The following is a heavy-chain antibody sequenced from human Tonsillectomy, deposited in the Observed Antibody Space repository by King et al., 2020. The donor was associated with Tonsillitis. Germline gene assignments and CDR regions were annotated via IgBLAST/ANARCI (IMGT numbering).Heavy chain of an antibody. J-gene: IGHJ4*02. CDR2: ISNSGDMI. CDR1: GFSFSDYY. Sequence: VQLVESGGGLVKPGGSLRLSCAASGFSFSDYYMNWIRQAPGEGLEWVSYISNSGDMIYYADSVKGRFTISRDNAKNSLYLQINSLRAEDTATYYCARDPPVYGSSSGDFDYWGQGTLVTVSS. V-gene: IGHV3-11*01. CDR3: ARDPPVYGSSSGDFDY. D-gene: IGHD6-6*01.